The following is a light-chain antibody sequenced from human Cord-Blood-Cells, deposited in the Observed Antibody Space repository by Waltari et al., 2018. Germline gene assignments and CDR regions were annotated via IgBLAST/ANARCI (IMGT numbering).Light chain of an antibody. V-gene: IGLV3-19*01. Sequence: SSVLTQDPAVSVALGQTVRITCQGDNPRSDFTSWYQQKPGQAPVLVIYGKNNRPSGIPDRFSGSSSGNTASLTITGAQAEDEADYYCSSRDSIGNHWVFGGGTKLTVL. CDR1: NPRSDF. CDR2: GKN. J-gene: IGLJ3*02. CDR3: SSRDSIGNHWV.